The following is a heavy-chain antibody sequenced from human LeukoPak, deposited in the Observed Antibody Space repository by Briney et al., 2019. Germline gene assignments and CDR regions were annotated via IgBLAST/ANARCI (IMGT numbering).Heavy chain of an antibody. CDR2: ISYAGSNE. V-gene: IGHV3-30*03. D-gene: IGHD2-2*01. J-gene: IGHJ4*02. CDR3: VGGTYYFDY. Sequence: GGSLRLSCAASGFTFSSYGMHWVRQAPGKGLEWVALISYAGSNEYYADSVKGRFTISRDNSKNTLYLQMNSLRAEDTAVYYCVGGTYYFDYWGQGTLVTVSS. CDR1: GFTFSSYG.